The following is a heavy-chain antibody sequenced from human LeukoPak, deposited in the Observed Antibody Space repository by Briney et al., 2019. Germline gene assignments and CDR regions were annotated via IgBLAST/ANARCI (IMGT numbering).Heavy chain of an antibody. J-gene: IGHJ4*02. Sequence: GGSLRLSCAASGFTFSSYAMSWVRQAPGKGLEWVSAISGSGGSTYYADSVKGRFTISRDNSKNTLYLQMNSLRAEDTAVHYCAKTVRGVSLFDYWGQGTLVTVSS. CDR2: ISGSGGST. V-gene: IGHV3-23*01. CDR1: GFTFSSYA. CDR3: AKTVRGVSLFDY. D-gene: IGHD3-10*01.